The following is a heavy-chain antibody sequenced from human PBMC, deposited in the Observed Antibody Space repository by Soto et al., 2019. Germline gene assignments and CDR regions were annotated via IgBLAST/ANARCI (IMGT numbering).Heavy chain of an antibody. CDR3: ARDGKDGDGYNQGFDY. Sequence: QVQLVESGGGVVQPGRSLRLSCAASGFTFSSYGMHWVRQAPGKGLEWVAVIWYDGSNKYYADSVKGRFTISRDNSKNTLYLQMNSLRAEDTAVYYCARDGKDGDGYNQGFDYWGQGTLVTVSS. V-gene: IGHV3-33*01. D-gene: IGHD5-12*01. CDR1: GFTFSSYG. J-gene: IGHJ4*02. CDR2: IWYDGSNK.